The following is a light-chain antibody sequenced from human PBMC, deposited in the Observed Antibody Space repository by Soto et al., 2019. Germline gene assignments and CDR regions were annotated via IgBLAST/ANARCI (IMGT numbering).Light chain of an antibody. J-gene: IGKJ1*01. CDR2: SAS. Sequence: DIQMTQSPSSLSASVGDRVTITCRESQGINNFLAWYQQKPGKVPKVLIYSASTLQSGVPSRFSGSGSGTDFTLTISILQPEDVATYYCQKYNSALETFGQGTKVEIK. CDR3: QKYNSALET. V-gene: IGKV1-27*01. CDR1: QGINNF.